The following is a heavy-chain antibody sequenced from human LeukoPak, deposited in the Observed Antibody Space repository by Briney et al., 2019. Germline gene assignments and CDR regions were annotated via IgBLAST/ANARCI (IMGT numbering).Heavy chain of an antibody. CDR3: ARDQAVAGKRGYYFDY. CDR1: GFTFSSYA. V-gene: IGHV3-30-3*01. CDR2: ISYDGSNK. Sequence: GGSLRLSCAASGFTFSSYAMHWVRQAPGKGLEWVAVISYDGSNKYYADSVKGRFTISRDNSKNTLYLQMNSLRAEDTAVYYCARDQAVAGKRGYYFDYWGQGTLVTVSS. D-gene: IGHD6-19*01. J-gene: IGHJ4*02.